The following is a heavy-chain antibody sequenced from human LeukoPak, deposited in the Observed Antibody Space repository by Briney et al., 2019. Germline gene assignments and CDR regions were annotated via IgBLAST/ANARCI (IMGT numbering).Heavy chain of an antibody. CDR2: LSGSGGST. CDR3: AKGGGGDFPFDY. D-gene: IGHD2-21*02. V-gene: IGHV3-23*01. CDR1: GFTFSNYA. J-gene: IGHJ4*02. Sequence: GGFLRLSCAASGFTFSNYAMSWVRQAPGKGLEWVSGLSGSGGSTYYADSVKGRFTISRDNFKNTLYLQMNSLRAEDTAVYYCAKGGGGDFPFDYWGQGTLVTVSS.